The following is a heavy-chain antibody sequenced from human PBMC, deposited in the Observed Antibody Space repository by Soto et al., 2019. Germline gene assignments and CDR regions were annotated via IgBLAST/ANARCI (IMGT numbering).Heavy chain of an antibody. D-gene: IGHD6-13*01. CDR3: ARDLLREKSRIAAAGTNY. CDR2: INSDGSST. CDR1: GFPFSSYW. V-gene: IGHV3-74*01. J-gene: IGHJ4*02. Sequence: PGGSLSLSCAASGFPFSSYWMHWVRQAPGKGLVWVSRINSDGSSTSYADSVKGRFTISRDNAKNTLYLQMNSLRAEDTAVYYCARDLLREKSRIAAAGTNYWGQGTLVTVSS.